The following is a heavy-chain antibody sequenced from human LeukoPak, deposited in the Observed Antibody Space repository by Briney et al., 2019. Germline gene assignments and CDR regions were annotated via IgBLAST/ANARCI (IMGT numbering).Heavy chain of an antibody. J-gene: IGHJ4*02. CDR1: GYSFPTYW. Sequence: PGESLKISCRGSGYSFPTYWIGWVRQMPGGGLEWMGIIYPSDSETRYSPSFQGQVTISADRSISTAYLQWSSLKASDTAMYYSARHWGITGTRGYSDYWGQGTLVTVSS. CDR3: ARHWGITGTRGYSDY. V-gene: IGHV5-51*01. CDR2: IYPSDSET. D-gene: IGHD1-20*01.